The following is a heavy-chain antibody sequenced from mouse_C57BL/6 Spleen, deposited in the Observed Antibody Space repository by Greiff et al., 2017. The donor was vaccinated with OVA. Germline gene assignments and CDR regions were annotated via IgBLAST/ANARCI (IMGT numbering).Heavy chain of an antibody. CDR2: IYPGDGDT. J-gene: IGHJ3*01. V-gene: IGHV1-82*01. CDR1: GYAFSSSW. Sequence: QVQLQQSGPELVKPGASVKISCKASGYAFSSSWMNWVKQRPGKGLEWIGRIYPGDGDTNYNGKFKGKATLTADKSSSTAYMQLSSLTSEDSAVYFCARSQLGAYWGQGTLVTVSA. D-gene: IGHD4-1*02. CDR3: ARSQLGAY.